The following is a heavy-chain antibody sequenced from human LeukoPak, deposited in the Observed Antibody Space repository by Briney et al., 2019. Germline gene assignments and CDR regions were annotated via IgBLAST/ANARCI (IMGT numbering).Heavy chain of an antibody. CDR1: GGSISSSSYY. Sequence: SETLSPTCTVSGGSISSSSYYWGWIRQPPGKGLEWIGSIYYSGSTYYNPSLKSRVTISVDTSKNRFSLKLSSVTAADTAVYYCPYSSSWYDYWGQGTLVTVSS. J-gene: IGHJ4*02. CDR2: IYYSGST. V-gene: IGHV4-39*01. CDR3: PYSSSWYDY. D-gene: IGHD6-13*01.